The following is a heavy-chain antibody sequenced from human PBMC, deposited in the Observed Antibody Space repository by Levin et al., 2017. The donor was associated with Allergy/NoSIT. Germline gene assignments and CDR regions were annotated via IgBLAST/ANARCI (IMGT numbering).Heavy chain of an antibody. CDR3: ARHFCSTTTPCHSFDY. CDR2: ISYSGSA. V-gene: IGHV4-59*08. CDR1: GGSINNNY. D-gene: IGHD2/OR15-2a*01. J-gene: IGHJ4*02. Sequence: PSETLSLTCTVSGGSINNNYWSWIRQPPGETLEWIGFISYSGSANYNPSLKSRVTMSVDTSKNQFSLKLSSVTAADTAIYYCARHFCSTTTPCHSFDYWGQGTLVTVSS.